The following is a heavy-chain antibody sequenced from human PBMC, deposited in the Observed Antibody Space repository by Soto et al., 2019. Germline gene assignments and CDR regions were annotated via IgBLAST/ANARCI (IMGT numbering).Heavy chain of an antibody. D-gene: IGHD5-12*01. V-gene: IGHV4-59*12. Sequence: PSETLSVTCTVSGGSISSYYWSWIRQPPGKGLEWIGYIYYSGSTNYNPSLKSRVTISRDNAKNSLYLQMNSLRAEDTAVYYCERVTGMATIKPLDYWGQGTLVTVSS. CDR2: IYYSGST. J-gene: IGHJ4*02. CDR1: GGSISSYY. CDR3: ERVTGMATIKPLDY.